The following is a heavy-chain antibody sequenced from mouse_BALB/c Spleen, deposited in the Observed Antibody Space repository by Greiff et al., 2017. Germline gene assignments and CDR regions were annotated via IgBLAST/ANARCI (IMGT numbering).Heavy chain of an antibody. J-gene: IGHJ3*01. D-gene: IGHD4-1*01. Sequence: EVKLVESGPGLVKPSQSLSLTCTVTGYSITSDYAWNWIRQFPGNKLEWMGYISYSGSTSYNPSLKSRISITRDTSKNQFFLQLNSVTTEDTATYYCARDPLTGTWAYWGQGTLVTVSA. CDR2: ISYSGST. V-gene: IGHV3-2*02. CDR3: ARDPLTGTWAY. CDR1: GYSITSDYA.